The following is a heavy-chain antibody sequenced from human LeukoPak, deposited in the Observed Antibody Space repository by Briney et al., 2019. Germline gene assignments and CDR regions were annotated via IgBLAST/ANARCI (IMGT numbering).Heavy chain of an antibody. V-gene: IGHV3-53*01. J-gene: IGHJ5*02. D-gene: IGHD3-10*01. CDR2: IYSGGST. CDR3: ARWFGELYGWFDP. Sequence: AGGSLRLTCAASGFTVSSNYMSWVCQAPGKGLEWVSLIYSGGSTYYADSVKGRFTISRDDFRNTLYLQMNSLRAEDTAVYYCARWFGELYGWFDPWGQGTLVTVSS. CDR1: GFTVSSNY.